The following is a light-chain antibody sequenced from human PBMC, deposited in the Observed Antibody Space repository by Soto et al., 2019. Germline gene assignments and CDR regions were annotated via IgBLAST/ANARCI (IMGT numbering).Light chain of an antibody. Sequence: DIVLTQSPGTLSLSPGEGATLSCRASQPVAKDYLAWYQQQPDQAPRLLLFGASSRATGIPDRFSGSGSGTDFTLTIHKLEPEDFAVYYCQQLASAPLTFGGGTKVEIK. CDR2: GAS. CDR1: QPVAKDY. J-gene: IGKJ4*01. CDR3: QQLASAPLT. V-gene: IGKV3-20*01.